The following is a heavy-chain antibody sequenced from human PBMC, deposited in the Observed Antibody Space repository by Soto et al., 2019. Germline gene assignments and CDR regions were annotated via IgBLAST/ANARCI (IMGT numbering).Heavy chain of an antibody. D-gene: IGHD5-12*01. CDR3: ARQLLRPYYFDY. V-gene: IGHV4-59*08. CDR1: SGSISSYY. J-gene: IGHJ4*02. CDR2: IYYSGST. Sequence: PSESLSLTCAVSSGSISSYYGSWIRQPPGKGLEWIGYIYYSGSTNYNPSLKSRVTISVDTSKNQFSLKLSSVTAADTAVYYCARQLLRPYYFDYWVREPWSPSPQ.